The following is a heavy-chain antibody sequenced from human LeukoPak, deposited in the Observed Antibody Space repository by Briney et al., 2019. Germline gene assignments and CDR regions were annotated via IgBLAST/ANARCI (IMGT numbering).Heavy chain of an antibody. CDR3: AKDANWGSGWFDP. D-gene: IGHD7-27*01. CDR1: GFTFSSYA. V-gene: IGHV3-23*01. CDR2: ISGSGGGT. J-gene: IGHJ5*02. Sequence: GGSLRLSCAASGFTFSSYAMSWVRQAPGRGLEWVSAISGSGGGTYCADSVRGRFTISRDNSKNTLYLQMNSLRAEDTAVYYCAKDANWGSGWFDPWGQGTLVTVSS.